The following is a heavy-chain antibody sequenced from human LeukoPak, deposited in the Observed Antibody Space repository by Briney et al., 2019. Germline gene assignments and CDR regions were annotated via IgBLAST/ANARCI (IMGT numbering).Heavy chain of an antibody. CDR1: GGSISSYY. V-gene: IGHV4-4*07. J-gene: IGHJ5*02. Sequence: SETLSLTCTVSGGSISSYYWSWIRQPAGKGLEWIGRIDTSGNTNYKPSLKSRVTMSVDTSKNQFSLKLSSVTAADTAVYYCARGGVTKYNWFDPWGQGTLVTVSS. CDR3: ARGGVTKYNWFDP. CDR2: IDTSGNT. D-gene: IGHD3-16*01.